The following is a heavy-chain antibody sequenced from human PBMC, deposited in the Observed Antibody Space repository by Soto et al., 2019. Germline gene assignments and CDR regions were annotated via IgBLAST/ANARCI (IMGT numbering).Heavy chain of an antibody. CDR3: ARQYYGSGVDY. D-gene: IGHD3-10*01. J-gene: IGHJ4*02. Sequence: QLQLQESGPGLVKPSETLSLTCTVSGGSISSSSYYWGWIRQPPGKGLEWIGRIFYSGSTYYNPSLKSRVTISVDTSKNQFSLKLTSVTAADTAVYYCARQYYGSGVDYWGQGTLVTVSS. CDR1: GGSISSSSYY. CDR2: IFYSGST. V-gene: IGHV4-39*01.